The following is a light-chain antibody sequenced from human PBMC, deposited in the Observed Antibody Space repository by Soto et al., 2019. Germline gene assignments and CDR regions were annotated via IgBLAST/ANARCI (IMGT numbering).Light chain of an antibody. CDR2: GAS. Sequence: EIVLTQSPGTLSLSPGERATLSCRASQSVSSRYLAWYQQKPGQAPRLLIYGASSRATGISDRFSGSGSGTEFTLTISTLEPEDFAVYYCQQYRNSPPEITLGGGTKVDIK. V-gene: IGKV3-20*01. CDR1: QSVSSRY. J-gene: IGKJ4*01. CDR3: QQYRNSPPEIT.